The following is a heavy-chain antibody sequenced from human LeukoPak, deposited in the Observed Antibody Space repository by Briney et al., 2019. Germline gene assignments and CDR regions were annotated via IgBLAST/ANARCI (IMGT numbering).Heavy chain of an antibody. Sequence: SETLSLTCAVSGGSISSGGYSWSWIRQPPGKGLEWIGYIYHSGSTYYNPSLKSRVTISVDRSKNQFSLKLSSVTAADTAVYYCARDFKGYGDYLDYWGQGTLVTVSS. D-gene: IGHD4-17*01. CDR1: GGSISSGGYS. V-gene: IGHV4-30-2*01. J-gene: IGHJ4*02. CDR2: IYHSGST. CDR3: ARDFKGYGDYLDY.